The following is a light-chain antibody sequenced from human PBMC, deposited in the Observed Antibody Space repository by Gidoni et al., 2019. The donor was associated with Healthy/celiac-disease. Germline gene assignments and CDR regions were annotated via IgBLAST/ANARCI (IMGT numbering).Light chain of an antibody. CDR2: AAS. CDR1: QGISND. Sequence: DIQMTQSPSSLSASVGDRVTITCRASQGISNDLAWYQQKPGKVPKLLIYAASTLQSGVPSRFSGSGSGTDFTLTISSLQPEDVATYYCQKYNSAPWTFXQXTKVEIK. CDR3: QKYNSAPWT. V-gene: IGKV1-27*01. J-gene: IGKJ1*01.